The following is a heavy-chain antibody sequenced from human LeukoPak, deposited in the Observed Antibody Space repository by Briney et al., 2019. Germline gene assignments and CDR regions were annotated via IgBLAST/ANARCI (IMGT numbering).Heavy chain of an antibody. CDR3: ARSEDTAMVFSY. V-gene: IGHV3-21*01. D-gene: IGHD5-18*01. Sequence: GGSLRLSCAASGFTFSSYSMNWVRQAPGKGLEWVSSISSNSYIYYADSVKGRFTISRDNAKNSLYLQMNSLRAEDTAVYYCARSEDTAMVFSYWGQGTLVTVSS. CDR2: ISSNSYI. CDR1: GFTFSSYS. J-gene: IGHJ4*02.